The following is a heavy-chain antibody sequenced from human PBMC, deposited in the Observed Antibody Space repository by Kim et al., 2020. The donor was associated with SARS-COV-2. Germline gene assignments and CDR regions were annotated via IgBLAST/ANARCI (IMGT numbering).Heavy chain of an antibody. J-gene: IGHJ4*02. V-gene: IGHV3-73*01. Sequence: LSLTCAASGFTFSGSAMHWVRQASGKGLEWVGRIRSKANSYATAYAASVKGRFTISRDDSKNTAYLQMNSLKTEDTAVYYCTSRIAAAGVGYYWGQGTLVTVSS. CDR1: GFTFSGSA. D-gene: IGHD6-13*01. CDR2: IRSKANSYAT. CDR3: TSRIAAAGVGYY.